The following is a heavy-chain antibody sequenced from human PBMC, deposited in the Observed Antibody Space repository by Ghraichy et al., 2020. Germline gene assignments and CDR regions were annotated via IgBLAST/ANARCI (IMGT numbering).Heavy chain of an antibody. CDR1: GGTFSSYA. D-gene: IGHD2-8*01. J-gene: IGHJ2*01. CDR3: ATAATTNGVWGYFDL. V-gene: IGHV1-69*13. Sequence: SVKVSCKASGGTFSSYAISWVRQAPGQGLEWMGGIIPIFGTANYAQKFQGRVTITADESTSTAYMELSSLRSEDTAVYYCATAATTNGVWGYFDLWGRGTLVTVSS. CDR2: IIPIFGTA.